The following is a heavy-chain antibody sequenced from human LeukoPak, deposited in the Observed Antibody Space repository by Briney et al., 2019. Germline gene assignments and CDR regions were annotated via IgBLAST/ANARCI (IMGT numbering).Heavy chain of an antibody. V-gene: IGHV3-23*01. Sequence: GGSLRLSCAASGFTFSSYAMSWVRQAPGKGLEWVSAISGSGRRTYSADSVKGRFTISRDNSKNTLYLQMNSLRAEDTAVYYCAKVAEVGATGYYYYMDVWGKGTTVTISS. J-gene: IGHJ6*03. D-gene: IGHD1-26*01. CDR1: GFTFSSYA. CDR3: AKVAEVGATGYYYYMDV. CDR2: ISGSGRRT.